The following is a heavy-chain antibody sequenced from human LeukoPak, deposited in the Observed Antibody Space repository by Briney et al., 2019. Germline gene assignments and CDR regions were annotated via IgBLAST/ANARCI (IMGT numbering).Heavy chain of an antibody. CDR2: ISPNGGST. V-gene: IGHV1-46*01. CDR3: ARGELYYYGSGSYD. Sequence: ASVKVSCKASGYTFTSYYMHWVRQAPGQGLEWMGIISPNGGSTSYAQKFQGRLTMTGDTSASTVYMELSSLRSEDTAEYYCARGELYYYGSGSYDWGQGTLVTVSS. D-gene: IGHD3-10*01. CDR1: GYTFTSYY. J-gene: IGHJ4*02.